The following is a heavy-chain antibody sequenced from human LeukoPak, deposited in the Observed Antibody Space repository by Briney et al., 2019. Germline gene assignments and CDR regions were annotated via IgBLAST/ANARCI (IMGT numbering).Heavy chain of an antibody. Sequence: GGSLRLSCAASGFTFSSYWMHWVRQAPGKGLVWVSRINSDGSSTSYADSVKGRFTISRDSAKNTLYLQMNSLRAEDTAVYYCARASRAHYYGMDVWGQGTTVTVSS. V-gene: IGHV3-74*01. CDR1: GFTFSSYW. J-gene: IGHJ6*02. CDR3: ARASRAHYYGMDV. CDR2: INSDGSST.